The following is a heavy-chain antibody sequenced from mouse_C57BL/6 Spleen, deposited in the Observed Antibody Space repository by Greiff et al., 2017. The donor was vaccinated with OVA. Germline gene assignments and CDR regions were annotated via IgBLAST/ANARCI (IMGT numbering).Heavy chain of an antibody. D-gene: IGHD2-1*01. CDR1: GYTFTSYW. CDR3: AREGDYYGSAY. J-gene: IGHJ3*01. V-gene: IGHV1-55*01. CDR2: IYPGSGST. Sequence: QVQLQQPGAELVKPGASVKMSCKASGYTFTSYWLTWVKQRPGQGLEWIGDIYPGSGSTNYNEKFKSKATLTVDTSSSTAYMQLSSLTSEDSAVYYGAREGDYYGSAYWGQGTLVTVSA.